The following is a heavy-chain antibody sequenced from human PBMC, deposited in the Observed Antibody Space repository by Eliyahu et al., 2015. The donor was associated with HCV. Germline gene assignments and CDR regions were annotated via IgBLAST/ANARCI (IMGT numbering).Heavy chain of an antibody. D-gene: IGHD5-18*01. V-gene: IGHV4-4*02. J-gene: IGHJ4*02. CDR3: ARLYSYGRRFDY. Sequence: QVQLQESGPGLVKPSGTLSLXCXVSGGSISRSDWWNWVRQPPGKGLEWIGEIYHSGSTNYNPSLKSRVTISVDKSKNQFSLKLSSVTAADTAVYYCARLYSYGRRFDYWGQGTLVTVSS. CDR1: GGSISRSDW. CDR2: IYHSGST.